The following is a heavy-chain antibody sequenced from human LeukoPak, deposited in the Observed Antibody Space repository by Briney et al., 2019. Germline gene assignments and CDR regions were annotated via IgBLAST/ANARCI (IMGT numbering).Heavy chain of an antibody. CDR3: ARVMRSSAYDY. V-gene: IGHV3-21*01. CDR1: GFTFSSYS. Sequence: GGSLRLSCAASGFTFSSYSMNWVRQAPGKGLEWVSSISSSSSYIHYADSVKGRFTISRDNAKNSLYLQMNSLRAEDTAVYYCARVMRSSAYDYWGQGTLVTVSS. D-gene: IGHD6-19*01. J-gene: IGHJ4*02. CDR2: ISSSSSYI.